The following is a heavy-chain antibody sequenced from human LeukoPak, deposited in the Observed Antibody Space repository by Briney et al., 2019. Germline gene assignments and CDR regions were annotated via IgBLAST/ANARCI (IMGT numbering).Heavy chain of an antibody. D-gene: IGHD2-15*01. Sequence: PGGSLRLSCAASGFTFSSYAMSWVRQAPGKGLEWVSVIYSGGSTYYADSVKGRFTISRDNSKNTLYLQMNSLRAEDTAVYYCASGAFFTHFDYWGQGTLVTVSS. CDR2: IYSGGST. V-gene: IGHV3-53*01. J-gene: IGHJ4*02. CDR3: ASGAFFTHFDY. CDR1: GFTFSSYA.